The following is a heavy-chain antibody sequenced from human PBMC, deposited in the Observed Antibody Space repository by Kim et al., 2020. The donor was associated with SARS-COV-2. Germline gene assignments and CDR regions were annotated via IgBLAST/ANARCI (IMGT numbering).Heavy chain of an antibody. J-gene: IGHJ6*02. V-gene: IGHV1-18*01. Sequence: TNYAQKLHGRVTMTTDTSTSTAYMELRSLRSDDTAVYYCFTVTNYGMDVWGQGTTVTVSS. D-gene: IGHD4-17*01. CDR3: FTVTNYGMDV. CDR2: T.